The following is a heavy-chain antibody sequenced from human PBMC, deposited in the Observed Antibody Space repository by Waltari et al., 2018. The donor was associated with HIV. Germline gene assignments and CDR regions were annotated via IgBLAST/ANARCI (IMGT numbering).Heavy chain of an antibody. CDR1: GFSLSNARMG. CDR3: SRIRDGIRVYGSGYCFDY. CDR2: IFSNDEK. J-gene: IGHJ4*02. D-gene: IGHD3-10*01. Sequence: QVTLKESGPVLVIPTETLTLTCTVSGFSLSNARMGVSWIRQPTGKALEWLAHIFSNDEKSYSTSLRSRLTISKDTSKSQVVLTMTNMDPVDTSTYYGSRIRDGIRVYGSGYCFDYWGQGTLVTVSS. V-gene: IGHV2-26*01.